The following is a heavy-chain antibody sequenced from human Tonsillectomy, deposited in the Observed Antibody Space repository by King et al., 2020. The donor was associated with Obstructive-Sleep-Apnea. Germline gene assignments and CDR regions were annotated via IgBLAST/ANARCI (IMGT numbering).Heavy chain of an antibody. V-gene: IGHV3-9*01. D-gene: IGHD3-16*01. CDR3: VKDRAGGVPDAFDI. CDR2: INWNSGYI. Sequence: QLVQSGGGLVQPGRSLRLSCAASGFSFDDYAMHWVRQTPGKGLEWVSGINWNSGYIAYADSVKGRFTISRDNAKNSLYLQMNSLRAEDTALYYCVKDRAGGVPDAFDIWGQGKMVTVSS. J-gene: IGHJ3*02. CDR1: GFSFDDYA.